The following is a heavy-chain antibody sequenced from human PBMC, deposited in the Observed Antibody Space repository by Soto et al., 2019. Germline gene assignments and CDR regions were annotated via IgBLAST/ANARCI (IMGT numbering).Heavy chain of an antibody. CDR3: ASYDFWSGFYMDV. J-gene: IGHJ6*03. CDR2: IYSGGST. V-gene: IGHV3-66*01. Sequence: GGSLRLSCAASGFTVSSNYMSWVRQAPGKGLEWVSVIYSGGSTYYADSVKGRFTISRDNSKNTLYLQMNSLRAEDTAVYYCASYDFWSGFYMDVWGKGTTVTVSS. CDR1: GFTVSSNY. D-gene: IGHD3-3*01.